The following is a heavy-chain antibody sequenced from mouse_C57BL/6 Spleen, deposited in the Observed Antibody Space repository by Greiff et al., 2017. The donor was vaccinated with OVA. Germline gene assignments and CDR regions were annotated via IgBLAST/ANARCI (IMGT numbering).Heavy chain of an antibody. Sequence: ESGPGLVKPSQSLSLTCSVPGYSITSGYYWNWIRQFPGNKLEWMGYISYDGSNNYNPSLKNRISITRDTSKNQFFLKLNSVTTEDTATYYCARNWDWFAYWGQGTLVTVSA. V-gene: IGHV3-6*01. CDR3: ARNWDWFAY. D-gene: IGHD4-1*01. J-gene: IGHJ3*01. CDR1: GYSITSGYY. CDR2: ISYDGSN.